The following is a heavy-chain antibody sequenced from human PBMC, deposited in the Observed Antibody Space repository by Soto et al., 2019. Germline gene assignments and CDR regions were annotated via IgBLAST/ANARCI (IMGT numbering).Heavy chain of an antibody. J-gene: IGHJ6*02. CDR3: AADTGDFWSGPYYYYGMDV. V-gene: IGHV1-58*01. Sequence: SGKVSCKASGFTFTSSAVQWVRQARGQRLEWIGWIVVGSGNTNYAQKFQERVTITRDMSTSTAYMELSSLRSEDTAVYYCAADTGDFWSGPYYYYGMDVWGQGTTVTVSS. CDR2: IVVGSGNT. CDR1: GFTFTSSA. D-gene: IGHD3-3*01.